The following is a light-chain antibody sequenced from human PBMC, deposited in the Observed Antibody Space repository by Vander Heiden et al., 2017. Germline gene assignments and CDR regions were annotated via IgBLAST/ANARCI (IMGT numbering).Light chain of an antibody. CDR3: SSYTSSSTYV. Sequence: QSALTQPASVSGSPGRSITISCTGTSSDVGGYNYVSWYQQHPGKAPKLMIYNVNNRPSGVSNRFSGSKSGNTASLTISGLQAEDEADYYCSSYTSSSTYVFGTGTKVTVL. CDR2: NVN. V-gene: IGLV2-14*03. J-gene: IGLJ1*01. CDR1: SSDVGGYNY.